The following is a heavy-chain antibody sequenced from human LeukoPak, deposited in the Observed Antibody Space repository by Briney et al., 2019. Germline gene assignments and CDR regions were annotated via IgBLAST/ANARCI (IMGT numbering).Heavy chain of an antibody. CDR3: ARSTTVAPNWFDP. Sequence: ASVKVSCKASGYTFTGYYMHWVRQAPGQGLEWMGWINPNSGGTNYAQKFQGWVTMTRDTSISTAYMELSRLRSDDTAVYYCARSTTVAPNWFDPWGQGTLVTVSS. J-gene: IGHJ5*02. V-gene: IGHV1-2*04. D-gene: IGHD4-23*01. CDR2: INPNSGGT. CDR1: GYTFTGYY.